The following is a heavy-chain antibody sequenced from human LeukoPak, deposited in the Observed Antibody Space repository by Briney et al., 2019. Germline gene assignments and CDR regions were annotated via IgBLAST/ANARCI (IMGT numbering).Heavy chain of an antibody. CDR1: GVSISIHY. J-gene: IGHJ6*03. CDR3: AGVGSYCMDV. D-gene: IGHD1-26*01. Sequence: SETLSLTCSVCGVSISIHYWSCLRQPPGKGLEDSGHHHDSGSSNYNTSLESRVTISIDTSKNQFYLKLSSVAAADKAVYYCAGVGSYCMDVWGKGSTVTVSS. CDR2: HHDSGSS. V-gene: IGHV4-59*11.